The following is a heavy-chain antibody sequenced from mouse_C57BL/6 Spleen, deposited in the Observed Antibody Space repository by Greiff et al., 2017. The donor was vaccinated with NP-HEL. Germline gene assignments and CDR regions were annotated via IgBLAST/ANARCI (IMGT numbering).Heavy chain of an antibody. D-gene: IGHD1-1*01. CDR3: ARGDYDGSSTWFAY. CDR1: GYTFTSYW. V-gene: IGHV1-69*01. Sequence: QVQLQQPGAELVMPGASVKLSCKASGYTFTSYWMHWVKQRPGQGLEWIGEIDPSDSYTNYNQKFKGKSTLTVDKSSSTAYMQLSSLTSEDSAVDYCARGDYDGSSTWFAYWGQGTLVTVSA. J-gene: IGHJ3*01. CDR2: IDPSDSYT.